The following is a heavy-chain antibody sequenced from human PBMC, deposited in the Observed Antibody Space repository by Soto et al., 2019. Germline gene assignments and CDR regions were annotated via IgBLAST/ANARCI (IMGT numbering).Heavy chain of an antibody. V-gene: IGHV4-59*01. Sequence: SETLSLTCTVSGGSISSYYWSWIRQPPGKGLEWIGYIYYSGSTNYNPSLKSRVTISVDTSKNQFSLKLSSVTAADTAVYYCASLLYPYGMDVWGQGTTVTVSS. CDR2: IYYSGST. D-gene: IGHD2-21*01. J-gene: IGHJ6*02. CDR1: GGSISSYY. CDR3: ASLLYPYGMDV.